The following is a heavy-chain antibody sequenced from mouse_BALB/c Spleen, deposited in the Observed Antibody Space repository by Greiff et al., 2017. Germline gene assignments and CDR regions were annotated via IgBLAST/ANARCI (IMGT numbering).Heavy chain of an antibody. CDR3: ARQTFITTVVEPPYFDY. CDR2: ISSGGSYT. D-gene: IGHD1-1*01. J-gene: IGHJ2*01. CDR1: GFTFSSYA. Sequence: EVKLMESGGGLVKPGGSLKLSCAASGFTFSSYAMSWVRQSPEKRLEWVAEISSGGSYTYYPDTVTGRFTISRDNAKNTLYLEMSSLRSEDTAMYYCARQTFITTVVEPPYFDYWGQGTTLTVSS. V-gene: IGHV5-9-4*01.